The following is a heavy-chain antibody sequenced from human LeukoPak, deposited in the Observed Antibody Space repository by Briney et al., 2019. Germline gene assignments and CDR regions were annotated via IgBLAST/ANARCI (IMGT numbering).Heavy chain of an antibody. Sequence: SETLSLTCTVSGGSISSYYWSWIRQPAGKGLEWIGRIYTSGSTNYNPSLKSRVTMSVDTSKNQFSLKLSSVAAADTAAYYCARGASYYDFWSGYPKYYFDYWGQGTLVTVSS. CDR2: IYTSGST. J-gene: IGHJ4*02. CDR3: ARGASYYDFWSGYPKYYFDY. D-gene: IGHD3-3*01. CDR1: GGSISSYY. V-gene: IGHV4-4*07.